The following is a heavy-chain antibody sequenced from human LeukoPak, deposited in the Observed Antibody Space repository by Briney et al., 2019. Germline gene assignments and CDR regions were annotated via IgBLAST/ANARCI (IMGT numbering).Heavy chain of an antibody. Sequence: GASVKVSCKASGYTFTSYGISWVRQAPGQGLEWMGWISAYNGNTDSAQKLQGRVTMTTDTSTNTAYMELRSLTSDDTAVYYCARGSITMIVVGLDYWGQGTLVTVSS. CDR3: ARGSITMIVVGLDY. CDR1: GYTFTSYG. V-gene: IGHV1-18*01. D-gene: IGHD3-22*01. CDR2: ISAYNGNT. J-gene: IGHJ4*02.